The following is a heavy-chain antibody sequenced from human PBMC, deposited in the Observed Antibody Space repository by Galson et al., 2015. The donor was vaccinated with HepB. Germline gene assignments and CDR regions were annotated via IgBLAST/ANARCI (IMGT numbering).Heavy chain of an antibody. CDR1: GFTFSSYW. CDR3: ARVGFDSPPRLAEVRYYFDY. Sequence: SLRLSCAASGFTFSSYWMSWVRQAPGKGLEWVANIKQDGSEKYYVDSAKGRFTISRDNARTSLYLQMNSLRAEDTAVYYCARVGFDSPPRLAEVRYYFDYWGQGTLVTVSS. J-gene: IGHJ4*02. V-gene: IGHV3-7*03. D-gene: IGHD3-22*01. CDR2: IKQDGSEK.